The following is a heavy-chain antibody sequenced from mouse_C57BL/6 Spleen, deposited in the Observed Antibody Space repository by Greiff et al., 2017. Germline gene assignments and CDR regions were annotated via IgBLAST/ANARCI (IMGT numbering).Heavy chain of an antibody. V-gene: IGHV1-54*01. CDR3: ARSRYYVYDEEFAY. Sequence: VQLQQSGAELVRPGTSVKVSCKASGYAFTNYLIEWVKQRPGQGLEWIGVINPGSGGTNYNEKFKGKATLTADKSSSTAYMQLSSLTSEDSAVYFCARSRYYVYDEEFAYWGQGTLVTVSA. CDR2: INPGSGGT. J-gene: IGHJ3*01. D-gene: IGHD2-2*01. CDR1: GYAFTNYL.